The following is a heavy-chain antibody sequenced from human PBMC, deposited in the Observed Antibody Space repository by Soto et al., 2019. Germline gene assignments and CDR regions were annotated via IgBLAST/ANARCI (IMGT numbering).Heavy chain of an antibody. D-gene: IGHD3-22*01. CDR1: GGSFIGYY. V-gene: IGHV4-34*01. Sequence: SETVSLTCAVYGGSFIGYYWSWIRQPPGKGLEWIGEINHSGSTNYNPSLKSRVTISVDTSKNQFSLKLSSVTAADTAVYYCARGPFGYYDSSGYSRAFYYYYGMDVWGQGTTVTVSS. CDR2: INHSGST. CDR3: ARGPFGYYDSSGYSRAFYYYYGMDV. J-gene: IGHJ6*02.